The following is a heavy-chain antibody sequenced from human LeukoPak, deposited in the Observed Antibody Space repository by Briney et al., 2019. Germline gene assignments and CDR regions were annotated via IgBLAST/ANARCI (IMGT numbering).Heavy chain of an antibody. D-gene: IGHD5-24*01. V-gene: IGHV1-2*02. CDR1: GYTFTGYY. CDR3: ARVEMTTMGD. J-gene: IGHJ4*02. Sequence: GASVKVSCKTSGYTFTGYYLHWVRQARGQGLEWMGWIHPNSGCTNYAQKFRDRVTMTRDTSISTAYMELSRLRSDDTAVYYCARVEMTTMGDWGQGTLVTVSS. CDR2: IHPNSGCT.